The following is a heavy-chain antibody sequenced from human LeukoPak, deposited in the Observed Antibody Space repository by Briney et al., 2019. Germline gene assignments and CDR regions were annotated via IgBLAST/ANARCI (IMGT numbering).Heavy chain of an antibody. CDR1: GFTFSSCW. Sequence: GGSLRLSCAASGFTFSSCWMSWVRQAPGKGLEWVANIKQDGSEKYYVDSVKGRFTISRDNAKNSLYLQMNSLRAEDTAVYYCASYNWNYPLDDYWGQGTLVTVSS. J-gene: IGHJ4*02. V-gene: IGHV3-7*01. D-gene: IGHD1-7*01. CDR3: ASYNWNYPLDDY. CDR2: IKQDGSEK.